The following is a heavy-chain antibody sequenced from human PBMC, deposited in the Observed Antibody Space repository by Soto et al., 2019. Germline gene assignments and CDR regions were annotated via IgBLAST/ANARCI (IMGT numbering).Heavy chain of an antibody. CDR3: ASSSYYGSGSQAYYYYMDV. V-gene: IGHV3-53*04. CDR2: IYSGGST. D-gene: IGHD3-10*01. CDR1: GFTVSSNY. J-gene: IGHJ6*03. Sequence: GGSLRLSCAASGFTVSSNYMSWVRQAPGKGLEWVSVIYSGGSTYYADSVKGRFTISRHNSKNTLYLQMNSLRAEDTAVYYCASSSYYGSGSQAYYYYMDVWGKGTTVTVSS.